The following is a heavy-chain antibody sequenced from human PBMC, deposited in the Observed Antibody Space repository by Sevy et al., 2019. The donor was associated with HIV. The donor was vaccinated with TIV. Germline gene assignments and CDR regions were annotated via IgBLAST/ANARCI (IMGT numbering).Heavy chain of an antibody. J-gene: IGHJ4*02. CDR1: GFTFIDHY. D-gene: IGHD6-13*01. Sequence: GGSLRLSCAASGFTFIDHYMEWVRQAPGKGLEWVGRIRNEADSYTTEYAASVKGRFTISRDDSENSLYLLMNSLKTEDTAVYYCTTHAGIAAAGRVFDYWGQGTLVTVSS. V-gene: IGHV3-72*01. CDR3: TTHAGIAAAGRVFDY. CDR2: IRNEADSYTT.